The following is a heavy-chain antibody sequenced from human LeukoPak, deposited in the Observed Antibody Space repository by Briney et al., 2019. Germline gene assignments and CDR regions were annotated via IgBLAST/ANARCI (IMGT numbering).Heavy chain of an antibody. CDR3: FASGRRSSGTLRDY. CDR1: AGSITSGSHH. Sequence: SETLSLTCTVSAGSITSGSHHWGWIRQSPGKGLEWIGSIYYGRTTYYNPSLNSRVTISVVTSKNQFSLKLSSVTAADTAVYYCFASGRRSSGTLRDYWGQGTLVTVSS. D-gene: IGHD6-13*01. J-gene: IGHJ4*02. CDR2: IYYGRTT. V-gene: IGHV4-39*01.